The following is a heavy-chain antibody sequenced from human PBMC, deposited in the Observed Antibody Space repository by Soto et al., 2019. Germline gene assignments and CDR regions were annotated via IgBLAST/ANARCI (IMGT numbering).Heavy chain of an antibody. CDR3: AKDSPYSGSYQDFDY. CDR2: LTPSGGTT. V-gene: IGHV3-23*01. J-gene: IGHJ4*02. D-gene: IGHD1-26*01. CDR1: GFTFSDYA. Sequence: GSLRLSCAASGFTFSDYAMTWVRQAPGKGLEWVSALTPSGGTTYYAASVKGRFTISRDNSKNTLYLQMNSLRAEDTAVYFCAKDSPYSGSYQDFDYWGQGTLVTVSS.